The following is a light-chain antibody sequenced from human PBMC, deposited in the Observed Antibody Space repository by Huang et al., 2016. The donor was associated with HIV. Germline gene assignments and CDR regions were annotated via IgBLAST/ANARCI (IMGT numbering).Light chain of an antibody. V-gene: IGKV3-15*01. CDR3: QQYKNWPRT. J-gene: IGKJ1*01. Sequence: EIVMTQSPATLSVSPGERATLSCRASQSVSSNLAWYQQKPGQAPRLLIYAASTRATGIPARCSGSGSGTDFTLTISSLQSEDFAVYYCQQYKNWPRTFGQGTKVEIK. CDR1: QSVSSN. CDR2: AAS.